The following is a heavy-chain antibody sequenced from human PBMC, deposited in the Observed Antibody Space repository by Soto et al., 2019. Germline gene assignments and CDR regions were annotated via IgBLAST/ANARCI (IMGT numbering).Heavy chain of an antibody. D-gene: IGHD2-15*01. CDR3: ARGGSHYYGMDV. CDR2: VSSSGSTI. CDR1: GVTFSDDY. V-gene: IGHV3-11*01. Sequence: PGGSLRLSGAASGVTFSDDYMNWIRQAPGKGLEWVSYVSSSGSTIYYADSVKGRFTISRDNAENSLYLQMSSLRAEDTALYYCARGGSHYYGMDVWGQGTTVTVSS. J-gene: IGHJ6*02.